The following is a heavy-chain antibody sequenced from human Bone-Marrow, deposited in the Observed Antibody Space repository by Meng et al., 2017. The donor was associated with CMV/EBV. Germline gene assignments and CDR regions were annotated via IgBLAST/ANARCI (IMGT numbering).Heavy chain of an antibody. Sequence: SVKVSCKASGYTFTSYGISWVRQAPGQGLEWMGGIIPIFGTANYAQKFQGRVTITTDESTSTAYMELSSLRSEDTAVYYCARAVPAAETEFDYWGQGTLVTVSS. D-gene: IGHD2-2*01. J-gene: IGHJ4*02. CDR3: ARAVPAAETEFDY. V-gene: IGHV1-69*05. CDR1: GYTFTSYG. CDR2: IIPIFGTA.